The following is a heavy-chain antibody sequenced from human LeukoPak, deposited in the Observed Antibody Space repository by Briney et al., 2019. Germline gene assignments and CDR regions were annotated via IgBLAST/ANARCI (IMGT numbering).Heavy chain of an antibody. CDR2: MNPNSGNT. CDR3: ARDGYYGSGSSP. V-gene: IGHV1-8*01. CDR1: GYTFTSYD. D-gene: IGHD3-10*01. J-gene: IGHJ5*02. Sequence: ASVKVSCKASGYTFTSYDINWVRQATGQGLEWMGWMNPNSGNTGYAQKFQGRVTMTRSTSISTAYMELSSLRFEDTAVYYCARDGYYGSGSSPWGQGTLVTVSS.